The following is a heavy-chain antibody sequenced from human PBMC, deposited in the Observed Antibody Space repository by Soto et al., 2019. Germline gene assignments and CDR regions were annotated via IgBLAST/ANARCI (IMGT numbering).Heavy chain of an antibody. CDR2: INAGNGNT. CDR3: ARSWTQYSSSSGY. CDR1: VYSFTSYA. D-gene: IGHD6-6*01. V-gene: IGHV1-3*01. J-gene: IGHJ1*01. Sequence: XSVQASSKGSVYSFTSYAMHWVRQAPGQRLEWMGWINAGNGNTKYSQKFQGRVTITRDTSASTAYMELSRLRSEDTAVYYCARSWTQYSSSSGYWGQGTLVTVSS.